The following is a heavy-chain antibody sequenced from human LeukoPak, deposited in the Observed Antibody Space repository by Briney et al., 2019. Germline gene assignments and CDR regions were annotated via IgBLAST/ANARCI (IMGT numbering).Heavy chain of an antibody. CDR3: ARGEIAVAGNDAFDI. D-gene: IGHD6-19*01. CDR1: GGSISSSSYY. J-gene: IGHJ3*02. Sequence: SETLSLTCTVSGGSISSSSYYWGWIRQPPGKGLEWIGSIYYSGSTYYNPSLKSRVTISVDTSKNQFSLKLSSVTAADTAVYYCARGEIAVAGNDAFDIWGQGTMVTVSS. CDR2: IYYSGST. V-gene: IGHV4-39*07.